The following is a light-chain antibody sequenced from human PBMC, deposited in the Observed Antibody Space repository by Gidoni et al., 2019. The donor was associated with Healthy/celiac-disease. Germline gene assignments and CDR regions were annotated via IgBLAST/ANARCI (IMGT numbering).Light chain of an antibody. J-gene: IGKJ2*01. CDR2: DAS. Sequence: EILLTQSPATLSLSRGERATLSCRASQSVSSYLDWSQQKPGQAPRLLIYDASNRATGSPARFSDSGSWTDFTLTISSLEPEDFAVYYCQQRSNWPPAFGQGTKLEIK. CDR1: QSVSSY. CDR3: QQRSNWPPA. V-gene: IGKV3-11*01.